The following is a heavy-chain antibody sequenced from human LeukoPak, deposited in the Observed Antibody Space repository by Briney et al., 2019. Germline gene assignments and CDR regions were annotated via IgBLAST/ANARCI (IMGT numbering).Heavy chain of an antibody. CDR1: GFTFSSYA. J-gene: IGHJ4*02. CDR2: ISGSDST. Sequence: GGSLRLSCAASGFTFSSYAMSWVRQAPGKGLEWVSAISGSDSTYYVDSVKGRFTISRDNSKNTPYLQMNSLRAEDTAIYYCAKGVRFLDWWILDYWGQGSLVTVSS. V-gene: IGHV3-23*01. D-gene: IGHD3-9*01. CDR3: AKGVRFLDWWILDY.